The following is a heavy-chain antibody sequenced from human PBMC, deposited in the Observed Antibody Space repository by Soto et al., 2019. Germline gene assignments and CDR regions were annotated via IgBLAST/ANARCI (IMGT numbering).Heavy chain of an antibody. CDR1: GGSFSGYY. CDR3: ARGGPPRTCSGGSCYPFDY. CDR2: INHSGST. V-gene: IGHV4-34*01. D-gene: IGHD2-15*01. J-gene: IGHJ4*02. Sequence: SETLSLTCAVYGGSFSGYYWSWIRQPPGKGLEWIGEINHSGSTNYNPSLKSRVTISVDTSKNQFSLKLSSVTAADTAVYYCARGGPPRTCSGGSCYPFDYWGQGTLVTVSS.